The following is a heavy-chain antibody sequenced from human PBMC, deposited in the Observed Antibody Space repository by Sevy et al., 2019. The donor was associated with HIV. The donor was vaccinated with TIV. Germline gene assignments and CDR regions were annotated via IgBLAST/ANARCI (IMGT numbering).Heavy chain of an antibody. J-gene: IGHJ4*02. CDR1: GFTFSDHY. CDR2: SRNKANSYTT. CDR3: TSKLHGSFDS. V-gene: IGHV3-72*01. Sequence: GGSLRLSCAASGFTFSDHYMEWVRQAPGKGLEWVGRSRNKANSYTTEYAASVKGRFTISRDESKNSMYLQMNSLKTEDTAVYYSTSKLHGSFDSWGQGTLVSVSS. D-gene: IGHD3-10*01.